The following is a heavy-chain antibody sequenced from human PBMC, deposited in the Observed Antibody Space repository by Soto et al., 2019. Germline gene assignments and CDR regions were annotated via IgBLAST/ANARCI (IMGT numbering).Heavy chain of an antibody. CDR1: GYSFTKYW. V-gene: IGHV5-51*01. D-gene: IGHD5-12*01. CDR3: VTMGFSGGGYLSYYYDCKAI. CDR2: IYPDESDT. Sequence: GASLKISCKGSGYSFTKYWIGWVRQMPGKGMEWMAIIYPDESDTRYSPYFQGQVTISADKSISTAYLQWSSLKASDTAMYYCVTMGFSGGGYLSYYYDCKAIWGRRTTGIGSS. J-gene: IGHJ6*01.